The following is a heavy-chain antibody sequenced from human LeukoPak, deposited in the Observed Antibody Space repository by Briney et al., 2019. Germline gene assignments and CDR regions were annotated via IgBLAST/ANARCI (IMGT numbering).Heavy chain of an antibody. CDR1: GFTFSSYA. V-gene: IGHV3-23*01. J-gene: IGHJ4*02. CDR2: ISGSGGST. Sequence: GGSLRLSCAASGFTFSSYAMSWVRQAPGKGPEWVSAISGSGGSTYYADSVKGRFTISRDNSKNTLYLQMNSLRAEDTAVYYCAKDMAVAPKNDYWGQGTLVTVSS. D-gene: IGHD6-19*01. CDR3: AKDMAVAPKNDY.